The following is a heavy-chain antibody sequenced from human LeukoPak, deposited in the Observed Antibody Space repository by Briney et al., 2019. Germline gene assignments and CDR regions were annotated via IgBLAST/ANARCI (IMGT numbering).Heavy chain of an antibody. V-gene: IGHV3-33*01. J-gene: IGHJ5*02. CDR2: IWSDGSNK. Sequence: GGSLRLSCAASGFTFSSYGMHWVRQAPGKGLEWAAVIWSDGSNKYYADSVKGRFTISRDNSKNTLYLQMNSLRAEDTAVYYCARGGRFCSGGSCYNWFDPWGQGTLVTVSS. CDR1: GFTFSSYG. CDR3: ARGGRFCSGGSCYNWFDP. D-gene: IGHD2-15*01.